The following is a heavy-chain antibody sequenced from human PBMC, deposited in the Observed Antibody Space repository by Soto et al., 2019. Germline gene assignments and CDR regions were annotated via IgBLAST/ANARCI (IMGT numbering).Heavy chain of an antibody. J-gene: IGHJ4*02. Sequence: SVKVSCKASGGTFSSYAISWVRQAPGQGLEWMGGIIPIFGTANYAQKFQGRVTITADESTSTAYMELSSLRSEDTAVYYCARVGRNRYDFWSGPSYYFDYWGQGTLVTVSS. CDR2: IIPIFGTA. CDR1: GGTFSSYA. CDR3: ARVGRNRYDFWSGPSYYFDY. V-gene: IGHV1-69*13. D-gene: IGHD3-3*01.